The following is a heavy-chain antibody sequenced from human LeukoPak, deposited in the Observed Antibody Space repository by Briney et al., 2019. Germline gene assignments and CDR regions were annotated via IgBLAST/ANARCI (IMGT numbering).Heavy chain of an antibody. J-gene: IGHJ4*02. Sequence: GGSLRLSCATSGFIFNNYDPHWVRQAPGKGLEWLATISRDGKRQFYTDSVKGRFTISGDDSRNTLYLQMNSLGPEDTAVYYCARDRLNRAYCGNDCYSAAFDYWGQGTLVTVSS. D-gene: IGHD2-21*02. CDR2: ISRDGKRQ. CDR1: GFIFNNYD. CDR3: ARDRLNRAYCGNDCYSAAFDY. V-gene: IGHV3-30*03.